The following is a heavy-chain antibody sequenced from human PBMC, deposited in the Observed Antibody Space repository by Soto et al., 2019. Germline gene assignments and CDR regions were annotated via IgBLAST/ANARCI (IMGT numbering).Heavy chain of an antibody. J-gene: IGHJ4*02. Sequence: GGSLRLSCAASGFTFSSYWMSWVRQAPGKGLEWVANIKQDGSEKYYVDSVKGRFTISRDNAKNSLYLQMNSLRAEDTAVYYCARMAGSSKAYYFDYWGQGTLVTVSS. D-gene: IGHD6-6*01. CDR2: IKQDGSEK. CDR3: ARMAGSSKAYYFDY. CDR1: GFTFSSYW. V-gene: IGHV3-7*01.